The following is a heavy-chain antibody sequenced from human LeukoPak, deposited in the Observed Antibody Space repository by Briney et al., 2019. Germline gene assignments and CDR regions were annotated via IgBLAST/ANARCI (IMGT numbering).Heavy chain of an antibody. Sequence: PSETLSLTCAAYGGSFSGYYWSWIRQPPGKGLEWIGEINHSGSTNYNPSLKSRVTISVDTSKNQFSLKLSSVTAADTAVYYCARAEGFYGSGSYNPWGQGTLVTVSS. CDR3: ARAEGFYGSGSYNP. V-gene: IGHV4-34*01. J-gene: IGHJ5*02. CDR1: GGSFSGYY. D-gene: IGHD3-10*01. CDR2: INHSGST.